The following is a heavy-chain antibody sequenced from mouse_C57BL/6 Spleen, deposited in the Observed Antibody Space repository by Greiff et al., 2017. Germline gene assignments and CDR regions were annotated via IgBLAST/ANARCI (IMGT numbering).Heavy chain of an antibody. D-gene: IGHD2-1*01. CDR1: GYTFTDYN. Sequence: VQLKQSGPELVKPGASVKIPCKASGYTFTDYNMDWVKQSHGKSLEWIGDINPNNGGTIYNQKFKGKATLTVDKSSSTAYMELRSLTSEDTAVYYCRGNYLYAYWGQGTLVTVSA. CDR2: INPNNGGT. V-gene: IGHV1-18*01. CDR3: RGNYLYAY. J-gene: IGHJ3*01.